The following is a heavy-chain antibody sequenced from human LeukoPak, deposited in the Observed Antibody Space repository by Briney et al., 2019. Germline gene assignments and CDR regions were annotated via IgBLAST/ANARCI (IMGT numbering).Heavy chain of an antibody. CDR3: AREYSSAYDY. Sequence: SQTLSLTCAISGDSVSTNSAAWNWLRQSPSRGLEWLGRTYYRSKWYYDYALSVKSRITINPDTSKNQFSLHLNSVTPEDTAVYYCAREYSSAYDYWGQGTLVTVSS. V-gene: IGHV6-1*01. CDR2: TYYRSKWYY. D-gene: IGHD6-19*01. CDR1: GDSVSTNSAA. J-gene: IGHJ4*02.